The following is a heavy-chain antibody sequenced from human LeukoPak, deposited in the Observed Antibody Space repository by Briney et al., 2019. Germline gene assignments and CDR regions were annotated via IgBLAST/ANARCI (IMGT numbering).Heavy chain of an antibody. CDR2: ISSSSSYI. Sequence: SCKASGYTFTGYYIHWVRQAPGKGLEWVSSISSSSSYIYYADSVKGRFTISRDNAKNSLYLQMNSLRAEDTAVYYCARDKADYSSSWYWYWGQGTLVTVSS. CDR1: GYTFTGYY. V-gene: IGHV3-21*01. CDR3: ARDKADYSSSWYWY. J-gene: IGHJ4*02. D-gene: IGHD6-13*01.